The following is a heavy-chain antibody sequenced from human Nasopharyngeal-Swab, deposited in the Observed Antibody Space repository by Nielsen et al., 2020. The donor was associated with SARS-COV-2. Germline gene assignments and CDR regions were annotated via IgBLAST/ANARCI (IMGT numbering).Heavy chain of an antibody. CDR1: GASISSGGYY. Sequence: SETLSPTCTLSGASISSGGYYWSWIRQHPGKGLEWIGYIFLSGSTYYNPSLKSRVTISVNTSKNQFCLKLSSVTDADTSVYYCARAVITVIVVVNAFDIWGQGTMVTVSS. CDR2: IFLSGST. D-gene: IGHD3-22*01. V-gene: IGHV4-31*03. J-gene: IGHJ3*02. CDR3: ARAVITVIVVVNAFDI.